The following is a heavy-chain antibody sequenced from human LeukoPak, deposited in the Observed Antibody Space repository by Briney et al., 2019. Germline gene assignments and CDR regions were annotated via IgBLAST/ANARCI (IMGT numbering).Heavy chain of an antibody. Sequence: GGSLSLSCAASGFTLTNYAITGVRQATGKGLEWVAFFGCCSPYYADSVRRRFTISRDNSNNTRYLPVNSLRLDETPVYYCSRVSVSFYMSGQGTMVTVSS. CDR2: FGCCSP. J-gene: IGHJ3*02. V-gene: IGHV3-23*01. CDR1: GFTLTNYA. D-gene: IGHD1-14*01. CDR3: SRVSVSFYM.